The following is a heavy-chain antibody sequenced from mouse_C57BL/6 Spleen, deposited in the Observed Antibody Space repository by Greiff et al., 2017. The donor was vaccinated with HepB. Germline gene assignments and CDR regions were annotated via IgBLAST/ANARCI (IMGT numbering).Heavy chain of an antibody. J-gene: IGHJ4*01. V-gene: IGHV5-17*01. CDR3: ARGRVLWYRYAMDY. CDR2: ISSGSSTI. Sequence: EVQLVESGGGLVKPGGSLKLSCAASGFTFSDYGMHWVRQAPEKGLEWVAYISSGSSTIYYADTVKGRFTISRDNAKNTLFLQMTSLRSEDTAMYYWARGRVLWYRYAMDYWGQGTSVTVSS. D-gene: IGHD2-1*01. CDR1: GFTFSDYG.